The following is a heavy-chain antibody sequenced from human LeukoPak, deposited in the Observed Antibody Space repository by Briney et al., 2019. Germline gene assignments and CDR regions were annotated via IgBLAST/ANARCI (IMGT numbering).Heavy chain of an antibody. Sequence: ASVKVSCKASGYTFTGYYMHWVRQAPGQGLEWMGRIDPNSGGTNYAQKFQGRVTMTRDTSISTAYMELSRLRSDDTAVYYCARGTMTTVTTGIGYWGQGTLVTVSS. J-gene: IGHJ4*02. D-gene: IGHD4-17*01. CDR2: IDPNSGGT. CDR3: ARGTMTTVTTGIGY. V-gene: IGHV1-2*06. CDR1: GYTFTGYY.